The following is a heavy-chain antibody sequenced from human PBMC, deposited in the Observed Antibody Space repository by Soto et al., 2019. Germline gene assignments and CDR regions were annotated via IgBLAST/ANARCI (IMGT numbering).Heavy chain of an antibody. CDR2: ISYSGST. CDR3: ARHNDFSSSWYRFDY. J-gene: IGHJ4*02. Sequence: PSETLSLTCTVSGCSISSSIYYWGWIRKPPGKGLEWIGSISYSGSTYYNPSLKSRVTISVDTSKNQFSLKLSSVTAADTAVYYCARHNDFSSSWYRFDYWGQGTLVTVSS. CDR1: GCSISSSIYY. V-gene: IGHV4-39*01. D-gene: IGHD6-13*01.